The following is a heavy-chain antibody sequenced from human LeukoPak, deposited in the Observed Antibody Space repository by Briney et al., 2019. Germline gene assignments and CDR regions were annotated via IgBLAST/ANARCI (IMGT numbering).Heavy chain of an antibody. CDR2: IYYSGST. CDR3: ARSARLVIVDY. CDR1: GGSISSYY. D-gene: IGHD3-9*01. J-gene: IGHJ4*02. Sequence: PSETLSLTCTVSGGSISSYYWSWIRQPPGKGLEWIGYIYYSGSTNYNPSLKSRVTISVDTSKNQFSLKLSSVTAADTAVYYCARSARLVIVDYWGQGTLVTVSS. V-gene: IGHV4-59*01.